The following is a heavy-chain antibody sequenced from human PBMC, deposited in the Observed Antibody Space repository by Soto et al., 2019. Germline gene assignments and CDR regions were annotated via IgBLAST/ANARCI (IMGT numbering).Heavy chain of an antibody. D-gene: IGHD2-15*01. CDR3: VTGWSGY. V-gene: IGHV3-74*01. CDR2: INSDGSST. Sequence: LXLSCVVSGFTSSSSWMHWVRQAPGKGLAWVSRINSDGSSTNYADSVKGRFTTSRDNAKNMLYLQMNSLRAEDTALYYCVTGWSGYWGQGNLVTVSS. CDR1: GFTSSSSW. J-gene: IGHJ4*02.